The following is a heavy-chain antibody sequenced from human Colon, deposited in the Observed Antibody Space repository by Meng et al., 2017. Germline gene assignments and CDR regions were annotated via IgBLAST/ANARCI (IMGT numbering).Heavy chain of an antibody. J-gene: IGHJ4*02. D-gene: IGHD1-26*01. CDR1: DFTFRAHR. V-gene: IGHV3-74*03. CDR2: VVGEANDP. CDR3: ARDGPMVGATIDY. Sequence: GGSGGGLFRPGGSLRLPCAAPDFTFRAHRMDWFRQAPGRGLEWVSRVVGEANDPTYADSVQGRFTISRDNAKNTMYLQMNSLRAEDTALYYCARDGPMVGATIDYWGQGTLVTVSS.